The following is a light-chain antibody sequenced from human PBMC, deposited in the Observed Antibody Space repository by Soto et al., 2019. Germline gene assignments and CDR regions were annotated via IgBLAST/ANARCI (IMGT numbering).Light chain of an antibody. CDR2: EVS. CDR1: NSDVGTYNY. J-gene: IGLJ1*01. V-gene: IGLV2-14*01. Sequence: QTPLTQPASVSGCPGQLITISCTGTNSDVGTYNYVSWYQHHPGKAPKLIIYEVSNRPSGVSNRFSGSKSGSTASLTISGLQAEYDADYHCTSYTRDSALVVGTGTKV. CDR3: TSYTRDSALV.